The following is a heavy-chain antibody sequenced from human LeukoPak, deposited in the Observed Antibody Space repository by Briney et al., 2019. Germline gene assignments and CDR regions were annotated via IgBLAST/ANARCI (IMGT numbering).Heavy chain of an antibody. Sequence: GSLRLSCAASGFTFSSYAMSWVRQAPGKGLEWVSAISGSGGSTYYADSVKGRFTISRDNSKNTLYLQMNSLRAEDTAVYYCAKDGAFDFWSGYGHFDYWGQGTLVTVSS. CDR3: AKDGAFDFWSGYGHFDY. J-gene: IGHJ4*02. CDR1: GFTFSSYA. CDR2: ISGSGGST. V-gene: IGHV3-23*01. D-gene: IGHD3-3*01.